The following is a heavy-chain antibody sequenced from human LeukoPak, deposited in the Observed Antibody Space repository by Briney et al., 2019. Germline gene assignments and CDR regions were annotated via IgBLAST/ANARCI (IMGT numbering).Heavy chain of an antibody. V-gene: IGHV3-21*01. Sequence: PGGSLRLSCAASGFTFSSYSLNWVRQAPGKGLEWVSSISGSSSSIYYADSVKGRFTISRDNAKNSLYLQMNSLRAEDTAVYYCARGIAAAGTGPKPDFDYWGQGTLVTVSS. D-gene: IGHD6-13*01. CDR1: GFTFSSYS. CDR2: ISGSSSSI. J-gene: IGHJ4*02. CDR3: ARGIAAAGTGPKPDFDY.